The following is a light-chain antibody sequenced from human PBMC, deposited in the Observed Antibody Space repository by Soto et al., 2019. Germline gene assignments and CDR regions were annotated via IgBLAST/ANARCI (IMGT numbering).Light chain of an antibody. Sequence: DTVMTQSPGTLSVSSGERATLSCRASQGVGNNLAWYQQKPGQAPRLLIDAASTRATGIPARFSGSGSGTEFTLTITSLQSEDFAVYYCQQYNNRPLTFGQGTKVEIK. J-gene: IGKJ1*01. CDR2: AAS. V-gene: IGKV3-15*01. CDR1: QGVGNN. CDR3: QQYNNRPLT.